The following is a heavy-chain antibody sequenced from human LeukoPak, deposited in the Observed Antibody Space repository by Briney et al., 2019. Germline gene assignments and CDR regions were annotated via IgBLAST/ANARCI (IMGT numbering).Heavy chain of an antibody. V-gene: IGHV4-31*03. CDR3: AREGGLRNPGRIQH. Sequence: PSETLSLTCTVSGGSISSGGYYWSWIRQHPGKGLEWIGYIYYSGSTYYNPSLKGRVTISVDTSKNQFSLKLSSVTAADTAVYYCAREGGLRNPGRIQHWGQGTLVTVSS. J-gene: IGHJ1*01. D-gene: IGHD4-17*01. CDR1: GGSISSGGYY. CDR2: IYYSGST.